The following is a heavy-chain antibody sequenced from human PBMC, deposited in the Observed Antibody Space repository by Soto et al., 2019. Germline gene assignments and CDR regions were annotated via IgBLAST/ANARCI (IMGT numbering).Heavy chain of an antibody. V-gene: IGHV3-23*01. CDR2: ISARGGSL. CDR1: GFSFSSYA. Sequence: EVQLLESGGGLVQPGGSLRLSCAASGFSFSSYAMFWVRQAPGKGLEWVSVISARGGSLYFADSVKSQFTISRDKSKNVLSPAMNSLRAEDPAPYVCAKGSIEYRASVDNWGQGTLVVVSS. D-gene: IGHD3-16*02. J-gene: IGHJ4*01. CDR3: AKGSIEYRASVDN.